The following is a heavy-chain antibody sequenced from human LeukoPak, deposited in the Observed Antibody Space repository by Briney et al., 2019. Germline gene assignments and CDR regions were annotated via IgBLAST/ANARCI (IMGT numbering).Heavy chain of an antibody. CDR3: ARDLPAGASDY. Sequence: ASVKVSCKASGYTFTGYYMHWVRQAPGQGLEWMGWINPNSGGTNYAQKFQGRVTMTTDTSTSTAYMELRSLRSDDTAVYYCARDLPAGASDYWGQGTLVTVSS. CDR1: GYTFTGYY. CDR2: INPNSGGT. D-gene: IGHD1-26*01. J-gene: IGHJ4*02. V-gene: IGHV1-2*02.